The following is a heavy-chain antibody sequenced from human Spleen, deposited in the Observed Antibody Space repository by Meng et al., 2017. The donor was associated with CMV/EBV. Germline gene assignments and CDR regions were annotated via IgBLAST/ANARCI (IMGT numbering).Heavy chain of an antibody. CDR2: INPQSGGA. J-gene: IGHJ4*02. Sequence: AYGYGFTGHYIDWVRQAPGQGLEWMGWINPQSGGAKYAQKFQGRVTMTRDTSSNTVYMELSGLGSDDTGLYFCARERKPASSGYDFWGQGALVTVSS. V-gene: IGHV1-2*02. CDR1: GYGFTGHY. D-gene: IGHD6-19*01. CDR3: ARERKPASSGYDF.